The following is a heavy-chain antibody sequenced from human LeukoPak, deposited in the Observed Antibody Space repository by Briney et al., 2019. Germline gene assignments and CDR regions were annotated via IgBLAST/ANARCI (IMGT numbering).Heavy chain of an antibody. J-gene: IGHJ4*02. Sequence: GGSLRLSCAASGFTFSSYAMSWVRQAPGRGLEWVSAISGSGGSTYYADSVKGRFTISRDNSKNTLYLQMSSLRAEDTAVYYCAKDQPRIAAAGTDDYWGQGTLVTVSS. CDR1: GFTFSSYA. D-gene: IGHD6-13*01. CDR3: AKDQPRIAAAGTDDY. V-gene: IGHV3-23*01. CDR2: ISGSGGST.